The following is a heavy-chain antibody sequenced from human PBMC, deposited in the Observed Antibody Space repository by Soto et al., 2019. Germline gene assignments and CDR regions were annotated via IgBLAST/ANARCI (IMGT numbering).Heavy chain of an antibody. D-gene: IGHD3-22*01. CDR2: IIPIFGTA. Sequence: QVQLVQSGAEVKKPGSSVKVSCKASGGTFSSYAISWVRQAPGQGLEWMGGIIPIFGTANYAQKFQGRVTITADESTSTAYMELSSLRSEDTGVYYCARGEYYYDSSGYYGYYYYGMDVWGQGTTVTVSS. CDR1: GGTFSSYA. V-gene: IGHV1-69*01. J-gene: IGHJ6*02. CDR3: ARGEYYYDSSGYYGYYYYGMDV.